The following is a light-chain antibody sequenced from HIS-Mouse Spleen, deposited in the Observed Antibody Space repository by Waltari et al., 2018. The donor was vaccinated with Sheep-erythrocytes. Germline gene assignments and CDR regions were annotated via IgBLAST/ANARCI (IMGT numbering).Light chain of an antibody. CDR2: DVS. CDR3: CSYAGSYNHV. J-gene: IGLJ1*01. Sequence: QSALTQPRPVSGSPGQSVTISCTGTSSDVCGYHYVSWYQQHPGKAPKLMIYDVSKRPSGVPDRFSGSKSGNTASLTISGLQAEDEADYYCCSYAGSYNHVFATGTKVTVL. CDR1: SSDVCGYHY. V-gene: IGLV2-11*01.